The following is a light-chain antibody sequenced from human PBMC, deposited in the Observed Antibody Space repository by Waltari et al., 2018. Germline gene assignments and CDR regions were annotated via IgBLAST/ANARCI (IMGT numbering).Light chain of an antibody. CDR2: VNSDGSH. Sequence: QLVLTQSPSASASLGASVKLTCTLSSGHSSNVVAWLQPQPEKGPRYLMKVNSDGSHSQGDEIPDRFSGTSSGAERYLTISNLQSEDEADYYCQSGGHGTWVFGGGTKLTVL. CDR1: SGHSSNV. J-gene: IGLJ3*02. V-gene: IGLV4-69*01. CDR3: QSGGHGTWV.